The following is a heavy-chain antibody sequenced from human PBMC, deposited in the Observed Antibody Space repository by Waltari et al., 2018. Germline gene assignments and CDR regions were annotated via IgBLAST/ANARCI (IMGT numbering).Heavy chain of an antibody. CDR3: ARADGSDFDY. Sequence: QVQLVPPGAEVKTPAATVKDSCKACGYSFTGYYMHWVRLAPGQGLEWMGRINPSSGGTNYAQTFQGRVTMTRDTSISTADMELSRLRSDDTAVYYCARADGSDFDYWGQGTLVTVSS. V-gene: IGHV1-2*06. CDR2: INPSSGGT. D-gene: IGHD5-12*01. J-gene: IGHJ4*02. CDR1: GYSFTGYY.